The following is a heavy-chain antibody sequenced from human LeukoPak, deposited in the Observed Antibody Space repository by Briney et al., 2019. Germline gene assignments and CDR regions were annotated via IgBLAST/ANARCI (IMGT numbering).Heavy chain of an antibody. V-gene: IGHV1-18*01. Sequence: GASVKVSCKASGYTFTSYGISWVRQAPGQGLEWMGWISAYNGNTNYAQKLQGRVTMTTDTSTSTAYMELRSLRSDDTAVYYCARDRRVVVITTGYYSDYWGQGTLVTVSS. D-gene: IGHD3-22*01. CDR1: GYTFTSYG. CDR3: ARDRRVVVITTGYYSDY. J-gene: IGHJ4*02. CDR2: ISAYNGNT.